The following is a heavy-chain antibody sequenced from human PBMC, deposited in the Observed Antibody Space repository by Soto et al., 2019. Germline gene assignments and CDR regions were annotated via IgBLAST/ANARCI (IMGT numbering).Heavy chain of an antibody. Sequence: SETLSLTCTVSGGSISSYYWSWIRQPPGKGLEWIGYIYYSGSTKYNPSLKSRVTISFDTSKNQFSLRLTSVTASDTAVYYCARPDSSSWAAPFGSWGQGTLVTVSS. CDR3: ARPDSSSWAAPFGS. V-gene: IGHV4-59*08. D-gene: IGHD6-13*01. CDR2: IYYSGST. J-gene: IGHJ4*02. CDR1: GGSISSYY.